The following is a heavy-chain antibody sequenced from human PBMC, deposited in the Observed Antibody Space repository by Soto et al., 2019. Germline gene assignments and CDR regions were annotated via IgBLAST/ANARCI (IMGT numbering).Heavy chain of an antibody. CDR1: GGSICSGDYY. CDR3: ARGYDFWSGPLGMDV. D-gene: IGHD3-3*01. V-gene: IGHV4-30-4*01. Sequence: PSETLSLTCTVSGGSICSGDYYWSWIRQPPGKGLEWIGYIYYSGSTYYNPSLKSRVTISVDTSKSQFSLKLSSVTAADTAVYYCARGYDFWSGPLGMDVWGQGTTVTVSS. J-gene: IGHJ6*02. CDR2: IYYSGST.